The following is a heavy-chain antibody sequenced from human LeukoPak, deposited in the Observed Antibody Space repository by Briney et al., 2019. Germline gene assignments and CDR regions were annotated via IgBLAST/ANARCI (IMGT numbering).Heavy chain of an antibody. CDR1: GGSISSYY. CDR3: ASLKTGKYGSGSSFDY. Sequence: SETLSLTCTVSGGSISSYYWSWIRQPPGKGLEWIGYIYYSGSTNYNPSLKSRVTISVDTSKNQFSLKLSSVTAADTAVYYCASLKTGKYGSGSSFDYWGQGTLVTVSS. V-gene: IGHV4-59*08. J-gene: IGHJ4*02. CDR2: IYYSGST. D-gene: IGHD3-10*01.